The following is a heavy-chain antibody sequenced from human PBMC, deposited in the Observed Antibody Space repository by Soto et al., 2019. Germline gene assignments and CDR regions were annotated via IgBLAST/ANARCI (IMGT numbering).Heavy chain of an antibody. J-gene: IGHJ5*02. CDR3: ASRAMAVTWFDP. CDR1: WGTDGTYS. CDR2: IIPILSTT. Sequence: ASVQVSCKVSWGTDGTYSINWVRQAPGQGLEWMGAIIPILSTTNYAQRFQGRVTITADESTGTVYLELTSLKFEDTAVYYCASRAMAVTWFDPWGQGTLVTVSS. D-gene: IGHD6-19*01. V-gene: IGHV1-69*13.